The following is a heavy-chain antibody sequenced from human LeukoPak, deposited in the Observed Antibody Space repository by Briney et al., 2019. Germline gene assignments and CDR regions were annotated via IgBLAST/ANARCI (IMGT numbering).Heavy chain of an antibody. CDR2: IYYSGST. CDR1: GFPFSSYW. D-gene: IGHD2-15*01. CDR3: ASSTGYCSGGSCYVY. Sequence: GSLRLSCVASGFPFSSYWMTWVRQAPGKGLEWIGYIYYSGSTNYNPSLKSRVTILVDTSKNQFSLRLSSVTAADTAVYFCASSTGYCSGGSCYVYWGQGTLVTVSS. J-gene: IGHJ4*02. V-gene: IGHV4-59*06.